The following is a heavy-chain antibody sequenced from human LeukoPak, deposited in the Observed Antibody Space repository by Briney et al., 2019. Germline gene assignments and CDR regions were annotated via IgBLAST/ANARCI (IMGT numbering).Heavy chain of an antibody. CDR3: ARAPSEIGGYYPEYFRH. D-gene: IGHD3-22*01. Sequence: GESLRLSCAASGFTFSSYWMHWVRQAPGKGLVWVSRIKSDGSTNYADSVKGRFTISRDNAKNTVSLQMNSLRAEDTGVYFCARAPSEIGGYYPEYFRHWGQGTLVTVSS. J-gene: IGHJ1*01. CDR1: GFTFSSYW. V-gene: IGHV3-74*01. CDR2: IKSDGST.